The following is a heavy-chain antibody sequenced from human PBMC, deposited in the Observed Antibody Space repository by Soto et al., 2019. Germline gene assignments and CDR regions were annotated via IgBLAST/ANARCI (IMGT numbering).Heavy chain of an antibody. Sequence: PGGSLRLSCVASEFSFSSLAMSWVRQAPGKGLEWVSSISGRGVDTLYADSVKGRFTISRDNSRNTLYLQVNSLRAEDTAVYYCAKDQTDVTLFDYWAQGTLLTVSS. CDR2: ISGRGVDT. CDR3: AKDQTDVTLFDY. V-gene: IGHV3-23*01. CDR1: EFSFSSLA. D-gene: IGHD2-21*02. J-gene: IGHJ4*02.